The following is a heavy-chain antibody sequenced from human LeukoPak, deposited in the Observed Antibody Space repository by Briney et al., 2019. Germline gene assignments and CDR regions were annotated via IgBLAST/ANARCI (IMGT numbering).Heavy chain of an antibody. Sequence: PGGSLRLSCAASGFTFSAYALHWVRQAPGEGLEWVAVISYDGSNKYYADSVKGRFTISRGNSKNTVYLQMNSLRAEEDTAVYYCASSRIFEEPHFDYWGQGTLVTVSS. CDR1: GFTFSAYA. D-gene: IGHD3-3*01. CDR2: ISYDGSNK. J-gene: IGHJ4*02. CDR3: ASSRIFEEPHFDY. V-gene: IGHV3-30-3*01.